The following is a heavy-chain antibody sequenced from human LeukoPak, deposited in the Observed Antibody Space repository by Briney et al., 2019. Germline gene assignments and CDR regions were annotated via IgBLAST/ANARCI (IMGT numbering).Heavy chain of an antibody. J-gene: IGHJ5*02. CDR2: MKLDGSEE. CDR3: ARWARYCSSGSCYSWFDP. CDR1: GFTFRSYW. D-gene: IGHD2-15*01. Sequence: GGSLRLSCAASGFTFRSYWMSWVRQAPGKGLEWVANMKLDGSEEYYVDSAKGRFTISSDNAKNSLYLQMNSLRVDDTAVYYCARWARYCSSGSCYSWFDPWGQGTLVTVSS. V-gene: IGHV3-7*01.